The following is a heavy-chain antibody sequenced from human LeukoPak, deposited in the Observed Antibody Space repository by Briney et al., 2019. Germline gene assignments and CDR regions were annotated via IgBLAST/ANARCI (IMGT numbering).Heavy chain of an antibody. CDR1: GFTFSDYY. Sequence: GRSLRLSCAASGFTFSDYYMSWIRQAPGKGLEWVSYISSSGSTIYYADSVKGRFTISRDNAKNSLYLQMNSLRAEDTAVYYCARDGCSGGSCPPTFYYYYYYMDVWGKGTTVTVSS. CDR3: ARDGCSGGSCPPTFYYYYYYMDV. J-gene: IGHJ6*03. D-gene: IGHD2-15*01. V-gene: IGHV3-11*04. CDR2: ISSSGSTI.